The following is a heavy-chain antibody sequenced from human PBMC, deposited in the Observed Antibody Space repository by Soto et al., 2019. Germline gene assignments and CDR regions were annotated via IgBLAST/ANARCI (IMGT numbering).Heavy chain of an antibody. CDR2: ISAYNGNT. J-gene: IGHJ5*02. Sequence: GASLKVSCKASGYTFTSYGISWVRQAPGQGLEWMGWISAYNGNTNYAQKLQGRVTMTTDTSTSTAYMELRSLRFDDTAVYYCARDSLVYDILTGYYHNNWFDPWGQGTLVNVSS. CDR3: ARDSLVYDILTGYYHNNWFDP. V-gene: IGHV1-18*04. D-gene: IGHD3-9*01. CDR1: GYTFTSYG.